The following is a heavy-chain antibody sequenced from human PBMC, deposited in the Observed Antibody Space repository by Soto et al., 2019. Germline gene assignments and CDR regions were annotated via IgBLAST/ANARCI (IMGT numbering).Heavy chain of an antibody. CDR1: GYTFTGYY. J-gene: IGHJ4*02. V-gene: IGHV1-2*04. CDR2: INPNSGGT. Sequence: XSVKVSFKASGYTFTGYYMHWVRQAPGQGLEWMGWINPNSGGTNYAQKFQGWVTMTRDTSISTAYMELSRLRSDDTAVYYCAREGSYGYYFDYWGQGTLVTVSS. CDR3: AREGSYGYYFDY. D-gene: IGHD5-18*01.